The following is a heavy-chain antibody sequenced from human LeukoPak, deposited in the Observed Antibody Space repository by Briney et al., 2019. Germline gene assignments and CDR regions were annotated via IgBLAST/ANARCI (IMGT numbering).Heavy chain of an antibody. Sequence: GGSLRLSCAASGFTFSSYAMTWARQAPGKGLEWVSGISGSGGSTYYTESVKGRFTISRDNSKNTLYLQMNNLRAEDTALYFCAKEKGSSSFPVGYFDYWGQGTLVTVSS. CDR2: ISGSGGST. CDR1: GFTFSSYA. CDR3: AKEKGSSSFPVGYFDY. V-gene: IGHV3-23*01. J-gene: IGHJ4*02. D-gene: IGHD3-3*02.